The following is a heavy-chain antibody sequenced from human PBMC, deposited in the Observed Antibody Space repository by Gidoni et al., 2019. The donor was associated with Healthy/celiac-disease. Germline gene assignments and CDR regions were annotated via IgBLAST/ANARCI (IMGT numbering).Heavy chain of an antibody. CDR2: IFSNDEK. J-gene: IGHJ2*01. Sequence: QVTLKESGPVLVKPTETLTLTCTVSGFSLSNARMGVSWIRQPPGKALEWLAHIFSNDEKSYSTSLKSRLTISKDTSKSQVVLTMTNMDPVDTATYYCARIRADSSGYYYEWYFDLWGRGTLVTVSS. V-gene: IGHV2-26*01. CDR3: ARIRADSSGYYYEWYFDL. CDR1: GFSLSNARMG. D-gene: IGHD3-22*01.